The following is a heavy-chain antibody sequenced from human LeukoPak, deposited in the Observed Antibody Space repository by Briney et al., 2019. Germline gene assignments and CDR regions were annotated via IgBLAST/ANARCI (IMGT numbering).Heavy chain of an antibody. J-gene: IGHJ6*03. Sequence: GESLKISCKGSGYSFTSYWISWVRQMPGKGLEWMGIIYPGDSDTRYSPSFQGQVTISADKSISTAYLQWSSLKASDTAMYYCARSGIAARRAYYYYYMDVWGKGTTVTVSS. V-gene: IGHV5-51*01. CDR3: ARSGIAARRAYYYYYMDV. CDR1: GYSFTSYW. D-gene: IGHD6-6*01. CDR2: IYPGDSDT.